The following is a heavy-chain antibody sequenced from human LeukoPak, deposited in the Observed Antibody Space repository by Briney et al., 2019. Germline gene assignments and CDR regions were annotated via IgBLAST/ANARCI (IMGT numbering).Heavy chain of an antibody. D-gene: IGHD4-23*01. CDR3: ARSDYGGNSGDY. CDR2: IIPIFGTA. Sequence: SVKVSCKASGYTFTSYYMHWVRQAPGQGLEWMGGIIPIFGTANYAQKFQGRVTITADESTSTAYMELSSLRSEDTAVYYCARSDYGGNSGDYWGQGTLVTVSS. J-gene: IGHJ4*02. V-gene: IGHV1-69*13. CDR1: GYTFTSYY.